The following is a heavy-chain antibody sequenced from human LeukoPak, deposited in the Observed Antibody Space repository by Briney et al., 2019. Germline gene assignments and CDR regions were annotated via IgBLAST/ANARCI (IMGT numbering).Heavy chain of an antibody. D-gene: IGHD2-15*01. CDR1: GFTVSNNY. V-gene: IGHV3-53*01. CDR3: AGPRYCSGGSCSHYYYYMDV. CDR2: IYSGGST. J-gene: IGHJ6*03. Sequence: PGGSLRLSCAASGFTVSNNYMSWVRQAPGKGLEWVSVIYSGGSTYYADSVKGRFTISSDNSKNTLYLQMNSLRAEDTAVYYCAGPRYCSGGSCSHYYYYMDVWGKGTTVTVSS.